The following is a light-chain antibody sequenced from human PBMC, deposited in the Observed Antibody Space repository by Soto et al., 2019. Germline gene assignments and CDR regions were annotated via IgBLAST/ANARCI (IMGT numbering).Light chain of an antibody. CDR3: AAWDDSLNGVV. CDR1: SSNIGSNT. V-gene: IGLV1-44*01. CDR2: SNN. J-gene: IGLJ2*01. Sequence: QSVLTQRPSASGTPGQRVTISCSGSSSNIGSNTVNWYQQLPGTAPKLLIYSNNQRPSGVPDRFSGSKSGTSASLAISGLQSEDEADYYCAAWDDSLNGVVFGGWTKLTVL.